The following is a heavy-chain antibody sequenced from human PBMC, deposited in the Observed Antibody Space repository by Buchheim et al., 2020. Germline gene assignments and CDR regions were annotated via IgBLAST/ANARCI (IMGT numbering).Heavy chain of an antibody. D-gene: IGHD6-6*01. J-gene: IGHJ4*02. CDR1: GYSFTSYW. V-gene: IGHV5-51*01. CDR2: IYPGDSAT. Sequence: EVQLVQSGAEVKKPGESLKISCKGSGYSFTSYWIGWVRQMPGKGLEWMGIIYPGDSATRYSPSFQGPVTISADKSISTAYPQWSSLKASDTAMYYCARRDIQSSSSFSVFGYWGQGTL. CDR3: ARRDIQSSSSFSVFGY.